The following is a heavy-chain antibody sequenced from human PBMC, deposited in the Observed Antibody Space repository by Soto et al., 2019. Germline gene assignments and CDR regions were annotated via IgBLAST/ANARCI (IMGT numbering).Heavy chain of an antibody. Sequence: SVKVSCKASGGTFSSYAISWVRQAPGQGLEWMGGIIPIFGTANYAQKFQGRVTITADKSTSTAYMELSSLRSEDTAVYYCARDQLRRYDFWSGYVGDSWGQGTLVTVSS. CDR1: GGTFSSYA. J-gene: IGHJ4*02. D-gene: IGHD3-3*01. CDR3: ARDQLRRYDFWSGYVGDS. CDR2: IIPIFGTA. V-gene: IGHV1-69*06.